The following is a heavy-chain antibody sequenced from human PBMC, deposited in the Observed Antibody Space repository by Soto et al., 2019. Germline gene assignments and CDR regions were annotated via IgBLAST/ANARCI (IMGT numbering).Heavy chain of an antibody. D-gene: IGHD3-22*01. CDR2: ISGSGGST. CDR1: GFTFSSYA. Sequence: GGFLRLSCAASGFTFSSYAMSWVRQAPGKGLEWVSAISGSGGSTYYADSVKGRFTISRDNSKNTLYLQMNSLRAEDTAVYYCAKDVLLLPHYDSSGYYDYWGQGTLVTVSS. V-gene: IGHV3-23*01. J-gene: IGHJ4*02. CDR3: AKDVLLLPHYDSSGYYDY.